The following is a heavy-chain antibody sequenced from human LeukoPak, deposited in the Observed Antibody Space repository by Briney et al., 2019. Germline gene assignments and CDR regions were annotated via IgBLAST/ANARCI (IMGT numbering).Heavy chain of an antibody. CDR1: GGSISTYY. CDR3: GRGGSGWSFDC. J-gene: IGHJ4*02. CDR2: NSYSGNT. D-gene: IGHD6-19*01. V-gene: IGHV4-59*12. Sequence: SETLSLTCTVSGGSISTYYWSWLRQPPAKGLEWSGYNSYSGNTNYNTSPRSRGSISVEISTNNCSPRLTSVTAADPAVYFSGRGGSGWSFDCWGQGTLVTVSS.